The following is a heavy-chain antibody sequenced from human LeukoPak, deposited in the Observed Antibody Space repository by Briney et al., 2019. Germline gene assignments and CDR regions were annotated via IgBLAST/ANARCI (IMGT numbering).Heavy chain of an antibody. CDR1: GGYFSGYY. CDR3: ARFRVRSGWYPEWFDP. CDR2: INHSGST. V-gene: IGHV4-34*01. J-gene: IGHJ5*02. D-gene: IGHD6-19*01. Sequence: SETLSLTCAVYGGYFSGYYWSWIRQPPGKGLEWIGEINHSGSTNYNPSLKSRVTISVDTSKNQFSLKLSSVTAADTAVYYCARFRVRSGWYPEWFDPWGQGTLVTVSS.